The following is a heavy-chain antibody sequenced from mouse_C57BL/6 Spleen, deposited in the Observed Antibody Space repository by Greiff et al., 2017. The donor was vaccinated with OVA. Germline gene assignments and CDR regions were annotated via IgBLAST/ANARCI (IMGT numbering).Heavy chain of an antibody. CDR2: INYDGSST. CDR1: GFTFSDYY. V-gene: IGHV5-16*01. CDR3: ARVLLVAMDY. D-gene: IGHD2-12*01. Sequence: EVKLMESEGGLVQPGSSMKLSCTASGFTFSDYYMAWVRQVPEKGLEWVANINYDGSSTYYLDSLKSRFIISRDNAKNILYLQMSSLKSEDTATYYCARVLLVAMDYWGQGASVTVSS. J-gene: IGHJ4*01.